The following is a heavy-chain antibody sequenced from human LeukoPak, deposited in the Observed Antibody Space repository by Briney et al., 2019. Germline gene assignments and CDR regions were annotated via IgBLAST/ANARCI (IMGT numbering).Heavy chain of an antibody. CDR2: INPSGGST. CDR1: GYTFTSYY. D-gene: IGHD3-22*01. Sequence: GASVKVSCKASGYTFTSYYMHWVRQAPGQGLEWMGIINPSGGSTSYAQKFQGRVTMTRDMSTSTVYMELSSLRSEDTAVYYCARDIPDYYDSSDDWLDPWGQGTLVTVSS. J-gene: IGHJ5*02. CDR3: ARDIPDYYDSSDDWLDP. V-gene: IGHV1-46*01.